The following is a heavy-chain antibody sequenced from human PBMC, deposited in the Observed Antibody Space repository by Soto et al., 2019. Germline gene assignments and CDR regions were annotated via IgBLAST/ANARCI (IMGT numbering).Heavy chain of an antibody. J-gene: IGHJ3*02. Sequence: QVQLVESGGGVVQPGRSLRRSCAASGFTFCSYGMHWVRQAPGKGLEWVAVISYDGSNKYYADSVKGRLTISRDNSKNTLYLQMNSLRGEDTAVYYCAKDNGSGCDWLRVGDASDIWGQGTMVTVSS. D-gene: IGHD5-12*01. CDR3: AKDNGSGCDWLRVGDASDI. V-gene: IGHV3-30*18. CDR2: ISYDGSNK. CDR1: GFTFCSYG.